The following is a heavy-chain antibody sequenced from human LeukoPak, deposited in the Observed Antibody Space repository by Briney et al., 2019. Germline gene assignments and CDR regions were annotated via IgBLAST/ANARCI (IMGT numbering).Heavy chain of an antibody. CDR3: ARDSGQAQDYSNCNYYYMDV. CDR1: GGTFSSYA. D-gene: IGHD4-11*01. Sequence: ASVKVSCKASGGTFSSYAISWVRQAPGQGLEWRGGIIPIFGTANYAQGFQGRVTITTDESTSTAYMELSSLRSEDTAVYYCARDSGQAQDYSNCNYYYMDVWGKGTTVTVSS. J-gene: IGHJ6*03. CDR2: IIPIFGTA. V-gene: IGHV1-69*05.